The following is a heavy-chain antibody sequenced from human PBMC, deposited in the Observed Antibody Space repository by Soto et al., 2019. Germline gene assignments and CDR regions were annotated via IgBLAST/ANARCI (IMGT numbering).Heavy chain of an antibody. D-gene: IGHD5-18*01. V-gene: IGHV1-3*01. Sequence: ASVKVSCKASGYTFTGYYMHWVRQAPGQRLEWMGWINAGNGNTKYSQKFQGRVTITRDTSASTAYMELSSLRSEDTAVYYCARGIRGYSYGFDYWGQGTLVTVSS. CDR3: ARGIRGYSYGFDY. CDR1: GYTFTGYY. CDR2: INAGNGNT. J-gene: IGHJ4*02.